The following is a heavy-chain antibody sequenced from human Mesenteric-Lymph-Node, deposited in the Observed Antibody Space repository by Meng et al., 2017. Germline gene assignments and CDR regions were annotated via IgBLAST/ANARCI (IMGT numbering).Heavy chain of an antibody. CDR2: IRSKANSYAT. CDR1: GFTFSGSA. CDR3: TRHTITMVRGVIIVN. D-gene: IGHD3-10*01. J-gene: IGHJ4*02. Sequence: GGSLRLSCAASGFTFSGSAMHWVRQASGKGLEWVGRIRSKANSYATAYAASVKGRFTISRDDSKNTAYLQMNSLKTEDTAVYYCTRHTITMVRGVIIVNWGQGTLVTVSS. V-gene: IGHV3-73*01.